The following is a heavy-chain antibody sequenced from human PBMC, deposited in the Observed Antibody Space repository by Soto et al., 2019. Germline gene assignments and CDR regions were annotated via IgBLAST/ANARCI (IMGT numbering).Heavy chain of an antibody. Sequence: SETLSLTCAVYGGSFGGYYWSWIRQPPGKGLEWIGEINHSGSTNYNPSLKSRVTISVDTSKNQFSLRLSSVTAADTAVYYCARGHYSYDAFDIWGQGTMVTVSS. CDR2: INHSGST. CDR3: ARGHYSYDAFDI. CDR1: GGSFGGYY. D-gene: IGHD2-15*01. J-gene: IGHJ3*02. V-gene: IGHV4-34*01.